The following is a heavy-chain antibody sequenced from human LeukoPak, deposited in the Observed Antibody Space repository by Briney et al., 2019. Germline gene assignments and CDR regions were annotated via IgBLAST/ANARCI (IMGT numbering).Heavy chain of an antibody. D-gene: IGHD3-22*01. Sequence: ASVKVSCKASGFTFIGYYIHWVRQAPGQGPEWMGWINPNSGDTNYAQKFQGRVTMTRDTSISTAYLDLSRLRSDDTAVYYCARGKAWNYYDSAFHWGQGTLVTVSS. CDR1: GFTFIGYY. CDR3: ARGKAWNYYDSAFH. CDR2: INPNSGDT. V-gene: IGHV1-2*02. J-gene: IGHJ4*02.